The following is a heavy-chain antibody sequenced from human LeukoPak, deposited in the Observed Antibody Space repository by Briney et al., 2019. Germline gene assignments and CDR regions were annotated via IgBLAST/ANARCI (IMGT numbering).Heavy chain of an antibody. V-gene: IGHV4-39*01. CDR2: IYYSGST. D-gene: IGHD3-22*01. Sequence: PSETLSLTCTVSGGSISSSSHYWGWLRQPPGKGLEWIGSIYYSGSTYYNPSLKSRVTISVDTSKNQFSLKLSSVTAADTAVYYCARHPYYSSPFDYWGQGTLVTVSS. CDR1: GGSISSSSHY. CDR3: ARHPYYSSPFDY. J-gene: IGHJ4*02.